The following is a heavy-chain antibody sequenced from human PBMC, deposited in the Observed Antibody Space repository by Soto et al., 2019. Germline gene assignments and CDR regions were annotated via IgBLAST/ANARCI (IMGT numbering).Heavy chain of an antibody. J-gene: IGHJ6*02. CDR1: GVTFSSYA. CDR3: ARVGSQVGATMMDRDYYYGMDV. Sequence: SVKVYCKASGVTFSSYAISWVRQAPGQGLEWMGGIIPIFGTANYAQKFQGRVTITADESTSTAYMELSSLRSEDTAVYYCARVGSQVGATMMDRDYYYGMDVWGQGTTVTVSS. CDR2: IIPIFGTA. D-gene: IGHD1-26*01. V-gene: IGHV1-69*13.